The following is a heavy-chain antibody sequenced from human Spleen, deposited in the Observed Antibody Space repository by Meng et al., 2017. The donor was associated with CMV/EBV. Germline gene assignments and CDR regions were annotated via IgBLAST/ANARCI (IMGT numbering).Heavy chain of an antibody. Sequence: AWSWVRQSPSRGLEWLGRTYYRSTWYNDYAVSVRGRITINRDTPKNQFSLKLRSVTAADTTVYYCARGRRIAAAGRGRKGAYNWFDPWGPGTLVTVSS. CDR3: ARGRRIAAAGRGRKGAYNWFDP. J-gene: IGHJ5*02. CDR2: TYYRSTWYN. CDR1: A. V-gene: IGHV6-1*01. D-gene: IGHD6-13*01.